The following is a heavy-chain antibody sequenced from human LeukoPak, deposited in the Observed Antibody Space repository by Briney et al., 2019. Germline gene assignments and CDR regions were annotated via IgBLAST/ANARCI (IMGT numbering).Heavy chain of an antibody. CDR1: GGSANGFC. CDR3: ARDPPEDEWNSLDS. Sequence: SETLSLTCTVAGGSANGFCWNWIRPPPGNGREWIGFIHYSGLTVYSPSLQSRVTMSVDTSRNQFSLELSSVTAADTALYYCARDPPEDEWNSLDSWGQGILVTVSS. V-gene: IGHV4-59*02. D-gene: IGHD1-7*01. CDR2: IHYSGLT. J-gene: IGHJ4*02.